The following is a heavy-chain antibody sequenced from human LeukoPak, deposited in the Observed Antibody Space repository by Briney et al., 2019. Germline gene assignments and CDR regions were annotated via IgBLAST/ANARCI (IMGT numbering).Heavy chain of an antibody. CDR3: ARAGSGYDLYGRHFDY. CDR2: INPNSGGT. J-gene: IGHJ4*02. D-gene: IGHD5-12*01. V-gene: IGHV1-2*04. CDR1: GYTFTGYY. Sequence: ASVKVSCKASGYTFTGYYMHWVRQAPGQGLEWMGWINPNSGGTNYAQKFQGWVTMTRDTSISTAYMELSRLRSDDTAVYYCARAGSGYDLYGRHFDYWGQGTLVTVSS.